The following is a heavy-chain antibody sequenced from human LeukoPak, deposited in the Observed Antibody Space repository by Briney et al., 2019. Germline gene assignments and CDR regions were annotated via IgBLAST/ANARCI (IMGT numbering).Heavy chain of an antibody. V-gene: IGHV3-48*04. D-gene: IGHD3-10*01. CDR3: ARGLGGSGSFSAFDI. CDR1: GFTFSSYS. Sequence: GGSLRLSCAASGFTFSSYSMNWVRQAPGKGLEWVSYISSSSSTIYYADSVKGRFTISRDNAKNSLYLQMNSLRAEDTAVYYCARGLGGSGSFSAFDIWGHGTMVTVSS. J-gene: IGHJ3*02. CDR2: ISSSSSTI.